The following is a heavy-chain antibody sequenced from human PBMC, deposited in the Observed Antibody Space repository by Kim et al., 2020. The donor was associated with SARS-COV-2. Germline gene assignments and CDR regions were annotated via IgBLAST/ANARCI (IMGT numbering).Heavy chain of an antibody. J-gene: IGHJ4*02. V-gene: IGHV3-30*18. CDR3: AKDKGKDILTGYYPDY. CDR1: GFTFSSYG. CDR2: ISYDGSNK. D-gene: IGHD3-9*01. Sequence: GGSLRLSCAASGFTFSSYGMHWVRQAPGKGLEWVAVISYDGSNKYYADSVKGRFTISRDNSKNTLYLQMNSLRAEDTAVYYCAKDKGKDILTGYYPDYWGQGTLVTVSS.